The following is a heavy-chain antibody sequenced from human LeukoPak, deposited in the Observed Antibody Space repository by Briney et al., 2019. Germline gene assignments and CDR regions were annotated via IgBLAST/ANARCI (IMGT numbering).Heavy chain of an antibody. CDR1: GFTVTSNH. D-gene: IGHD2-2*01. CDR3: ANGCSSTSCYDA. CDR2: ISYDGSNK. V-gene: IGHV3-30*18. Sequence: PGGSLRLSCAASGFTVTSNHMNWVRQAPGKGLEWVAVISYDGSNKYYADSVKGRFTISRDNSKNTLYLQMNSLRAEDTAVYYCANGCSSTSCYDAWGQGTLVTVSS. J-gene: IGHJ5*02.